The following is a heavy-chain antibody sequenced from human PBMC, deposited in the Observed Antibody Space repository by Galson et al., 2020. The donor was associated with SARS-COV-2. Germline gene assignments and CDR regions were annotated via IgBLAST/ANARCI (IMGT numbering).Heavy chain of an antibody. CDR1: GLIFSGSS. V-gene: IGHV3-73*01. D-gene: IGHD3-10*01. Sequence: QLGESLKISCAASGLIFSGSSMHWVRQASGKGLEWIGRIRSKAKNSATAYAASVMGRFTISRDDSKNTAYLQMNSLKTEDTAVYYCTASYGSGSFSPEYWGQGTLVTVSS. J-gene: IGHJ4*02. CDR3: TASYGSGSFSPEY. CDR2: IRSKAKNSAT.